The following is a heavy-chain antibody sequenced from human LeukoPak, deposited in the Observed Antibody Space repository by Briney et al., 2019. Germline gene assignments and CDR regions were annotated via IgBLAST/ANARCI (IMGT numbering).Heavy chain of an antibody. Sequence: SETLSLTCAVYGGSFSGYYWSWIRQPPGKGLEWIGEINHSGSTNYNPSLKSRVTISVDTSKNQFSLKLSSVTAADTAVYYCARGGPRSVVVVAGYYYYMDVWGRGTTVTVSS. V-gene: IGHV4-34*01. D-gene: IGHD2-15*01. J-gene: IGHJ6*03. CDR1: GGSFSGYY. CDR3: ARGGPRSVVVVAGYYYYMDV. CDR2: INHSGST.